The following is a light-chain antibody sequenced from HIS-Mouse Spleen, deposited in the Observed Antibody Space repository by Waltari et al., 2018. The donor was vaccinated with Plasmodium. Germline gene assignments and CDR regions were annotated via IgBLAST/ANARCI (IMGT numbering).Light chain of an antibody. CDR2: GAS. CDR1: QRYSSK. CDR3: QQYNNWPPYT. V-gene: IGKV3-15*01. J-gene: IGKJ2*01. Sequence: EIVIKQSPATLYVYPGERATLSCRASQRYSSKLASYQQKPRQAPKLLISGASTPATGIPARFSGSGSGTEFTLTISSMQSEDFAVYYCQQYNNWPPYTFGQGTKLEIK.